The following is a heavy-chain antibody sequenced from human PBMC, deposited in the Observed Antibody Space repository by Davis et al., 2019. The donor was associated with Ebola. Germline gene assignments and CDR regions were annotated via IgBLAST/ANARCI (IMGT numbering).Heavy chain of an antibody. V-gene: IGHV3-48*04. J-gene: IGHJ6*04. CDR2: ISSSSSTI. Sequence: GGSLRLSCAASGFTFSSYSMNWVRQAPGKGLEWVSYISSSSSTIYYADSVKGRFTISRDNAKNTLYLQMNSLRAEDTAVYYCARGNYYGMDVWGKGTTVSASS. CDR3: ARGNYYGMDV. CDR1: GFTFSSYS.